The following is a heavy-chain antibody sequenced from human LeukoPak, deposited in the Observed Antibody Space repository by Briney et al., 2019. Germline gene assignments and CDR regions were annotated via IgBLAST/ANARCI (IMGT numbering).Heavy chain of an antibody. V-gene: IGHV1-69*04. J-gene: IGHJ6*02. CDR2: IIPILWIA. Sequence: SGKVSCKASGGTFSSYAISWVRQAPGQWREWMGRIIPILWIANYAQKFQGRVTITADKSTSTAYMELRSLRSEDTAVYYCARDPAYYGSGSYLLSMLRVQMVSYGMDVWGQGTTVTVSS. D-gene: IGHD3-10*01. CDR3: ARDPAYYGSGSYLLSMLRVQMVSYGMDV. CDR1: GGTFSSYA.